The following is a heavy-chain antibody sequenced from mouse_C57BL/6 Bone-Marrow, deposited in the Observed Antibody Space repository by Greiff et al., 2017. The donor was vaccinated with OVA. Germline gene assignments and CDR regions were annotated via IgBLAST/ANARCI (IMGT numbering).Heavy chain of an antibody. J-gene: IGHJ2*01. Sequence: LVESGPELVKPGASVKISCKASGYSFTGYYMHWVKQSHGNILDWIGYIYPYNGVSSYNQKFKGKATLTVDKSSSPAYLELRRLKSEDSSVYYFARGTGFDYWGQGTTLTVSS. CDR3: ARGTGFDY. V-gene: IGHV1-31*01. CDR2: IYPYNGVS. D-gene: IGHD3-3*01. CDR1: GYSFTGYY.